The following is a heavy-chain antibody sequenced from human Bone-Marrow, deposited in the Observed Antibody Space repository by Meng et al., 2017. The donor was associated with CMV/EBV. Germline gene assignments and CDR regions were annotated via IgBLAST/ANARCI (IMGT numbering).Heavy chain of an antibody. Sequence: GESLKISCAASGFTFSSYSMNWVRQAPGKGLEWVSSISSSSSYIYYADSVKGRFTISRDNAKNSLYLQMNSLRAEDTAVYYCARLGYCSGGSCYKGQGSLQGVAFDSWGQGTMVTFSS. D-gene: IGHD2-15*01. J-gene: IGHJ3*02. V-gene: IGHV3-21*01. CDR1: GFTFSSYS. CDR2: ISSSSSYI. CDR3: ARLGYCSGGSCYKGQGSLQGVAFDS.